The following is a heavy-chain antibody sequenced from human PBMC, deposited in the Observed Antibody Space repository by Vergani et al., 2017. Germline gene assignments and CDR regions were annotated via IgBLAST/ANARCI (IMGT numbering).Heavy chain of an antibody. D-gene: IGHD6-25*01. CDR2: ISSSSSYI. CDR3: ARGPGSSAIDDY. Sequence: EVQLLESGGGLVKPGGSLRLSCAASGFTFSSYSMNWVRQAPGKGLEWVSSISSSSSYIYYADSVKGRFTISRDNAKNSLYLQMNSLRAEDTAVYYCARGPGSSAIDDYWGQGTLVTVSS. V-gene: IGHV3-21*01. CDR1: GFTFSSYS. J-gene: IGHJ4*02.